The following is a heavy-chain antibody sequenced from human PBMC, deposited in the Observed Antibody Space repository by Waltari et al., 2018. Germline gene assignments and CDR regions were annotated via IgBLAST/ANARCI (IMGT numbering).Heavy chain of an antibody. CDR1: GFTFGNNE. D-gene: IGHD5-12*01. Sequence: EVQLVESGGGLVQPAGYLRLACAASGFTFGNNELHWVRQAPGKGLDWVSHISSSGNTINYAGSVKGRFTMSRDNAKNSLYLDMNSLRAEDTAVYYCARGSYTGYEVDYWGQGTLVTVSS. CDR2: ISSSGNTI. V-gene: IGHV3-48*03. J-gene: IGHJ4*02. CDR3: ARGSYTGYEVDY.